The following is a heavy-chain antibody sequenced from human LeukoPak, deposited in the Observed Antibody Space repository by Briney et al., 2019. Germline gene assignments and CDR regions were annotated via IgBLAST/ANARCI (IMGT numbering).Heavy chain of an antibody. V-gene: IGHV1-24*01. D-gene: IGHD5-18*01. CDR3: ATGLFFQVDTAMATVPYFDY. CDR1: GYTLTELS. Sequence: ASVKVSCKVSGYTLTELSMHWVRHAPGKGLELMGGFDPEDGETIYAQKFQGRVTMTEDTSTDTAYMELSSLRSEDTAVYYCATGLFFQVDTAMATVPYFDYWGQGTLVTVSS. J-gene: IGHJ4*02. CDR2: FDPEDGET.